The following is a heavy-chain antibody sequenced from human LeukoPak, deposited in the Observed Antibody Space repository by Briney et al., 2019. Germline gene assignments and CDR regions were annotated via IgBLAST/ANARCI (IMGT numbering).Heavy chain of an antibody. Sequence: ASETLSLTCTVSGGSISSGSYYWSWIRQPAGKGLEWIGEINHRGSTNYNPSLKSRVTISVDTSKNQFSLKLSSVTAADTAVYYCARAITINFDYWGQGTLVTVSS. D-gene: IGHD3-3*01. V-gene: IGHV4-61*09. CDR2: INHRGST. J-gene: IGHJ4*02. CDR1: GGSISSGSYY. CDR3: ARAITINFDY.